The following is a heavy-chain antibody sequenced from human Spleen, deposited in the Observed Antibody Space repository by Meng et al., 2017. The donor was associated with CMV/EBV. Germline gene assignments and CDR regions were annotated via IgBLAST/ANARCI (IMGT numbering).Heavy chain of an antibody. V-gene: IGHV1-69*05. CDR3: ARGDDYSNYLPQYNWFDP. CDR1: TFSSYA. Sequence: TFSSYAISCVRQVPGQGIEGMGGIIPIFGAARYAQKFQGRVTITTDESKSTAYMEMSRLRSEDTAVYYCARGDDYSNYLPQYNWFDPWGQGTLVTVSS. CDR2: IIPIFGAA. J-gene: IGHJ5*02. D-gene: IGHD4-11*01.